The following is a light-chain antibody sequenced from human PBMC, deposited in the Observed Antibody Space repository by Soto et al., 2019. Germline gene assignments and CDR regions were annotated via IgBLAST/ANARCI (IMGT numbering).Light chain of an antibody. V-gene: IGKV2-28*01. J-gene: IGKJ2*01. CDR1: QSLLHSNGYNY. CDR2: LGS. Sequence: DIVMTQSPLSLPVTPGEPASISCRSSQSLLHSNGYNYLDWYLQKPGQSPQLLIYLGSNRASWVPDRFSGSGSGTDFTLKISRVEAADVGVYYCMQALQPPPTFGQGTKLEIK. CDR3: MQALQPPPT.